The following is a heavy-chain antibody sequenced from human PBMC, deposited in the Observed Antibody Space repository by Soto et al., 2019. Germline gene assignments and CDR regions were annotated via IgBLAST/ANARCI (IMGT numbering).Heavy chain of an antibody. Sequence: QITLKKSGPMVVKPTQTLTLTCTFSGFSLSTSGVAVGWIRQPPGKALEWLALIYWDDGKRYSPSLKSRLIITKDTSKDQVVLTVNNMDPADTATYYCIKRPGHRNYYFDYWGQGILVTVSS. CDR2: IYWDDGK. CDR3: IKRPGHRNYYFDY. D-gene: IGHD3-16*02. CDR1: GFSLSTSGVA. J-gene: IGHJ4*02. V-gene: IGHV2-5*02.